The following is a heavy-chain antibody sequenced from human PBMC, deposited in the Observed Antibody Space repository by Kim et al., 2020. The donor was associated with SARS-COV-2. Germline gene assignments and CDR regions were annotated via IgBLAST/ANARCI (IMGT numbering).Heavy chain of an antibody. V-gene: IGHV4-39*01. CDR3: ARRVEGVYNWFDP. D-gene: IGHD3-10*01. Sequence: SETLSLTCTVSGGSISSSSYYWAWIRQPPGKGLEWIGSIYYSGSTYYNPSLKSRVTISVDTSKNQFSLKLNSVTAEDTAVYYCARRVEGVYNWFDPWGQGTLVTVSS. CDR2: IYYSGST. J-gene: IGHJ5*02. CDR1: GGSISSSSYY.